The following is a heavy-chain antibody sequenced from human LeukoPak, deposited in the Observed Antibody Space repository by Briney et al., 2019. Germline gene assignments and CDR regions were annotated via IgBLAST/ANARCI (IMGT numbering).Heavy chain of an antibody. CDR3: ARGAYGSGTYFFES. Sequence: GGSLRLSCAASGFTFSRDWMSWVRQAPGKGLEWVANIKKDGSEKYYVDSVKVRFTISRDNAKNSLFLQMNSLRAEDTAVYYCARGAYGSGTYFFESWGQGTLVTVSS. J-gene: IGHJ4*02. CDR1: GFTFSRDW. CDR2: IKKDGSEK. V-gene: IGHV3-7*01. D-gene: IGHD3-10*01.